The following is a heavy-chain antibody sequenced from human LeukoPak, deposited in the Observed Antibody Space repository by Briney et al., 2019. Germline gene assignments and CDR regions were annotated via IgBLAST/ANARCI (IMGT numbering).Heavy chain of an antibody. Sequence: SETLSLTCTVSGGSISSYYWSWIRQPPGKGLEWIGHIYYGGSTTYNPYLTSRVTISVDTSKNQFSLKLTSVTAADTALYHCARRPHCSGVTCYRRWFDAWGQGTLVTVSS. J-gene: IGHJ5*02. CDR2: IYYGGST. D-gene: IGHD2-15*01. CDR1: GGSISSYY. V-gene: IGHV4-59*01. CDR3: ARRPHCSGVTCYRRWFDA.